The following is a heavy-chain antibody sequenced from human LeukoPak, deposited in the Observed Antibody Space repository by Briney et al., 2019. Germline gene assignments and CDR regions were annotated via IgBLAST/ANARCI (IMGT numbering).Heavy chain of an antibody. D-gene: IGHD3-22*01. V-gene: IGHV4-34*01. CDR3: ARVDTSGYPYWFDP. Sequence: SETLSLTCAVYGGSFSGYYWSWIRQPPGKGLEWIGEVHYSGSANYNPSLKSRVTISVDTSKNQFSLTLTSVTAADTAVYYCARVDTSGYPYWFDPWGQGTLVTVSS. CDR1: GGSFSGYY. CDR2: VHYSGSA. J-gene: IGHJ5*02.